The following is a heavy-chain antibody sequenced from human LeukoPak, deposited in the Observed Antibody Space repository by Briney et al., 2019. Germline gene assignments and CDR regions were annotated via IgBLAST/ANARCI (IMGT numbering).Heavy chain of an antibody. CDR1: GGSISTSSYY. Sequence: PSETLSLTCTVSGGSISTSSYYWGWIRQPPGKGLEWIGSSYYSGSIYYNPSLKSRVTMFVDMSKNQFSLRLSSVTAADTAVYYCARHRAYSSSSPFDYWGQGTLVTVSS. D-gene: IGHD6-6*01. CDR2: SYYSGSI. V-gene: IGHV4-39*01. J-gene: IGHJ4*02. CDR3: ARHRAYSSSSPFDY.